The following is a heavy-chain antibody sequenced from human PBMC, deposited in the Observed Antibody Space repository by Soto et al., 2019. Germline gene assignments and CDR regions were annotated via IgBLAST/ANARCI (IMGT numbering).Heavy chain of an antibody. D-gene: IGHD3-10*01. CDR3: AKSLWFGEATPLDY. Sequence: QVQLVESGGGVVQPGRSLRLSCAASGFTFTNYGMHWVRQAPGKGLEWVAFISYDGSNKYYADSVKGRFTISRDNSKNTLYLQMNSLRTEDTAVYSCAKSLWFGEATPLDYWGQGTLVTVSS. CDR1: GFTFTNYG. CDR2: ISYDGSNK. V-gene: IGHV3-30*18. J-gene: IGHJ4*02.